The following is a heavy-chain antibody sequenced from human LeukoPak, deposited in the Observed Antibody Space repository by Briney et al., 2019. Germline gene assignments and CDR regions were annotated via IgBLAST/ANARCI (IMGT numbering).Heavy chain of an antibody. CDR2: IIPIFGTA. V-gene: IGHV1-69*06. J-gene: IGHJ6*03. CDR3: ARANSGSYYYYYMDV. D-gene: IGHD1-26*01. CDR1: GGTFSSYA. Sequence: GASVKVSCKASGGTFSSYAISWVRQAPGQGLEWMGGIIPIFGTANYAQKFQGRVTITADKSTSTAYMELSSLRSEDTAVYYCARANSGSYYYYYMDVWGKGTTVTVSS.